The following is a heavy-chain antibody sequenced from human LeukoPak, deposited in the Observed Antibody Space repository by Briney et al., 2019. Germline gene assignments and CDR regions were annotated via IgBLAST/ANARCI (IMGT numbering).Heavy chain of an antibody. V-gene: IGHV3-21*01. D-gene: IGHD4-23*01. Sequence: GGSLRLSCAASRLSFTTYSMKWFLRAPGKGLEWVSSISSSSTYTDYADSLKGRFTISIDNANNSLYLQMNTMRAEDTAVYYCARHISSTVVTPGYFDYWGQGTLVSVSS. CDR3: ARHISSTVVTPGYFDY. CDR2: ISSSSTYT. CDR1: RLSFTTYS. J-gene: IGHJ4*02.